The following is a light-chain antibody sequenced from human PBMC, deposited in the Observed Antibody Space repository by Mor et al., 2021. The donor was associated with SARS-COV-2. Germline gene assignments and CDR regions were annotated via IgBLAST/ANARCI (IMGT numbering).Light chain of an antibody. CDR2: EDN. Sequence: SSGSIASNYVQWYQQRPGSAPTTVIYEDNQRPSGVPDRFSGSIDSSSNSASLTISGLKTEDEADYYCQSYDSNNQVFGGGT. V-gene: IGLV6-57*02. CDR1: SGSIASNY. CDR3: QSYDSNNQV. J-gene: IGLJ2*01.